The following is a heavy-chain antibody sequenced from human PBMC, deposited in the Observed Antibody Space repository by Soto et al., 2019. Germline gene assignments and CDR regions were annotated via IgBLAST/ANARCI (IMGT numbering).Heavy chain of an antibody. Sequence: EVQLVESGGGLVQPGGSLRLSCAASGFTFSNYWMSWVRQAPGKGLEWVANIKEAGKYYVDSVKGRFTISRDNAKNSLFLQMDSLRVEDTAVYYCARDPGIAAAGTVGYFDFWGQGVLVTVSS. CDR1: GFTFSNYW. CDR2: IKEAGK. D-gene: IGHD6-13*01. CDR3: ARDPGIAAAGTVGYFDF. V-gene: IGHV3-7*01. J-gene: IGHJ4*02.